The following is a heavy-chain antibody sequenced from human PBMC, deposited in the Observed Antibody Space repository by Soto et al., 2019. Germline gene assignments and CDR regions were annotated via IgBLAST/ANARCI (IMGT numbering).Heavy chain of an antibody. CDR3: ARLYCSASSCYSVGGFDI. Sequence: PGGSLRLSCAASGFTFSTYGMHWVRQAPGKGLEWVALVWFDGSDKYSSDSVKGRFTISRDNSKNTLYLQMNSLRAEDMAVYYCARLYCSASSCYSVGGFDIWGQGTMVTVSS. J-gene: IGHJ3*02. V-gene: IGHV3-33*01. CDR2: VWFDGSDK. D-gene: IGHD2-15*01. CDR1: GFTFSTYG.